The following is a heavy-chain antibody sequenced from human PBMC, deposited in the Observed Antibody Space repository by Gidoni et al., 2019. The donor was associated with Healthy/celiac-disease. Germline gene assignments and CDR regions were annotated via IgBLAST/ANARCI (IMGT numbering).Heavy chain of an antibody. CDR3: ARSGYCSGGSCYPDY. Sequence: VQLVESGGGVVQPGRSLRLSCAASGFTFSSYGMHWVRQAPGKGLEWVAVIWYDGSNKYYADSVKGRFTISRDNSKNTLYLQMNSLRAEDTAVYYCARSGYCSGGSCYPDYWGQGTLVTVSS. CDR1: GFTFSSYG. D-gene: IGHD2-15*01. CDR2: IWYDGSNK. J-gene: IGHJ4*02. V-gene: IGHV3-33*01.